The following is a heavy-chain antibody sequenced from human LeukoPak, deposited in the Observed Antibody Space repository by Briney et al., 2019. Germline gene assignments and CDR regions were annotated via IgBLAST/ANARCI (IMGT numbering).Heavy chain of an antibody. D-gene: IGHD3-9*01. CDR2: INSNRSTT. Sequence: GGSLRLSCAASGFTFSSYCMNWVRQAPGKGLEWLSHINSNRSTTYYADSVKGRFTTSRDNTKNSLFLQMNSLRAEDTAVYYCARPDIGFDPWGESTLVIVSS. V-gene: IGHV3-48*04. J-gene: IGHJ5*02. CDR3: ARPDIGFDP. CDR1: GFTFSSYC.